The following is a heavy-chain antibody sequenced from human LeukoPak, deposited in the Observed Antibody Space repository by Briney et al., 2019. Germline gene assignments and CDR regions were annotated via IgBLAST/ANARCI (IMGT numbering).Heavy chain of an antibody. Sequence: SETLSLTCTVSGGSIRSYYWSWIRQSPGKGLEWMGYISYSGSTRYNPSLKSRVTISLDTSKNQFSLKLSSVTAADTAVYYCARALDGYNYPYGNWGQGTLVTVSS. CDR3: ARALDGYNYPYGN. V-gene: IGHV4-59*01. D-gene: IGHD5-24*01. J-gene: IGHJ4*02. CDR2: ISYSGST. CDR1: GGSIRSYY.